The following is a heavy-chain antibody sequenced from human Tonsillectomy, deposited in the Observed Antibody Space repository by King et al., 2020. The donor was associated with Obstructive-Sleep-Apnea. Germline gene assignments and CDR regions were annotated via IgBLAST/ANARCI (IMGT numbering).Heavy chain of an antibody. V-gene: IGHV3-9*01. CDR3: AKDIRFGELSDAFDI. CDR2: ISWNSGSI. D-gene: IGHD3-10*01. CDR1: GFTFDDYA. Sequence: DVQLVESGGGLVQPGRSLRLSCAASGFTFDDYAMHWVRQAPGKGLEWVSGISWNSGSIGYADSVKGRFTISRDNAKNSLYLQMNSLRAEDTALYYCAKDIRFGELSDAFDIWGQGTMVTVSS. J-gene: IGHJ3*02.